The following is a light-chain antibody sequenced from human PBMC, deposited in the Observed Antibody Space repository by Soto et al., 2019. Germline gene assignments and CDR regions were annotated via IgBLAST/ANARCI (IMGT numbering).Light chain of an antibody. V-gene: IGKV1-5*01. CDR3: QQYKNYPRT. Sequence: DIQMTQSPSTLSASVGDRVTITCRASQSINSWLAWYQQKPGKAPKIVIYGASSLESGVPSRFSGSGSGTEFSLTISSLQPDDFATYYCQQYKNYPRTFGQGTKVTVK. CDR2: GAS. CDR1: QSINSW. J-gene: IGKJ1*01.